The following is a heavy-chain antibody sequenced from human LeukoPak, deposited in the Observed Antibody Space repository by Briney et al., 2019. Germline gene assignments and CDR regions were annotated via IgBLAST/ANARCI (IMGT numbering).Heavy chain of an antibody. CDR1: GFTFSSYW. J-gene: IGHJ4*02. Sequence: GGSLRLSCAASGFTFSSYWMSWVRQAPGKGLEWVANIKQDESEKYYVDSVKGRFTISRDNAKNSLYLQMNSLRAEDTAVYYCARDLDPIAEEYDYWGQGTLVTVSS. D-gene: IGHD6-13*01. CDR2: IKQDESEK. V-gene: IGHV3-7*01. CDR3: ARDLDPIAEEYDY.